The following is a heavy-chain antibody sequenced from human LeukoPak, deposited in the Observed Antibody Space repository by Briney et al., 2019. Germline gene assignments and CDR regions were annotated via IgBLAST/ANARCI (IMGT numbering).Heavy chain of an antibody. J-gene: IGHJ4*02. Sequence: GGSLRLSCAASGFTFSSHAMHWVRQAPGTGLERVAVISYDGSNKYYADSVKGRFTISRDNSKNTLYVQMNSLRAEDTAVYYCARSSGYCSSTTCYTVYFDYWGQGTLVTVSS. CDR1: GFTFSSHA. CDR2: ISYDGSNK. D-gene: IGHD2-2*02. V-gene: IGHV3-30*01. CDR3: ARSSGYCSSTTCYTVYFDY.